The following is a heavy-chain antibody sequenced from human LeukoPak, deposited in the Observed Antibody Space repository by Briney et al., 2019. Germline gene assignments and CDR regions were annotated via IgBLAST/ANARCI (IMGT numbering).Heavy chain of an antibody. CDR1: GFTFSSYG. J-gene: IGHJ4*02. Sequence: GRSLRLSCVASGFTFSSYGMHWVRQAPGKGLEWVAIIWSDGSTKYYVGSVKGRFTISRDSSKSTLYLQMNSLRAEDTAVYYCFFPGVTGKVYWGQGTLVTVSS. D-gene: IGHD1-1*01. V-gene: IGHV3-33*01. CDR2: IWSDGSTK. CDR3: FFPGVTGKVY.